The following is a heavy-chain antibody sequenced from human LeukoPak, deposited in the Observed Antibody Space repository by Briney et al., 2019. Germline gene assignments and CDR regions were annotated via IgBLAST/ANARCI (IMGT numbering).Heavy chain of an antibody. J-gene: IGHJ5*02. CDR1: GGSISSYY. Sequence: SETLSLTCTVSGGSISSYYWSWIRQPAGKGLEWIGRIYTSGSTNYNPSLKSRVTMSVDTSKNQFSLKLSSVTAADTAVYYCARLMNYYGSGSYKTWFDLWGQGTLVTVSS. D-gene: IGHD3-10*01. V-gene: IGHV4-4*07. CDR2: IYTSGST. CDR3: ARLMNYYGSGSYKTWFDL.